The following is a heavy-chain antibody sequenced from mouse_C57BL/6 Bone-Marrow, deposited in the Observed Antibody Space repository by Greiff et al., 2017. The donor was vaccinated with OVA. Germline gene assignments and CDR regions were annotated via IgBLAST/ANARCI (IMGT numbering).Heavy chain of an antibody. CDR3: ARDAGDYDGYAMDY. CDR2: SRNKANDYST. D-gene: IGHD2-4*01. V-gene: IGHV7-1*01. J-gene: IGHJ4*01. CDR1: GFTFSDFY. Sequence: EVMLVESGGGLVQSGRSLRLSCATSGFTFSDFYMEWVRQAPGKGLEWIAASRNKANDYSTEYSASVKGRFIVSRDTSQSILYLQMNALRAEDTAIYYCARDAGDYDGYAMDYWGQGTSVTVSS.